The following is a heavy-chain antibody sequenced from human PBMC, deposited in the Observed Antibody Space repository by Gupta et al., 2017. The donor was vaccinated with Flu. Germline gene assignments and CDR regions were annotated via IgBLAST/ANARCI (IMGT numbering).Heavy chain of an antibody. J-gene: IGHJ6*02. Sequence: QVHLVESGGGLVKPGGSLTLSCAASGFSFSDYHMNWMRQAPGKGLEWLSYISNSGNDTNDADSVKGRFTISKDNDKNSLDLQIASMRAEDTAVYYCASARRHASDYYNGMDVWGQGTMVTVSS. V-gene: IGHV3-11*05. D-gene: IGHD2-2*01. CDR1: GFSFSDYH. CDR2: ISNSGNDT. CDR3: ASARRHASDYYNGMDV.